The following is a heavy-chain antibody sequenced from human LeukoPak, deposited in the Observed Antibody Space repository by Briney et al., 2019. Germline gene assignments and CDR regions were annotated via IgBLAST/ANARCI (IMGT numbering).Heavy chain of an antibody. V-gene: IGHV3-21*01. D-gene: IGHD4-17*01. CDR2: ISSSSTYI. CDR1: GFTFSSYS. Sequence: MSGGSLRLSCTASGFTFSSYSMNWVRQAPGKGLEWVSSISSSSTYIYYADSLKGRFTISRDNAKNSLSLQMNSLRAEDTAVYYCARDLHYGDHTIFDYWGQGTLVTVSS. J-gene: IGHJ4*02. CDR3: ARDLHYGDHTIFDY.